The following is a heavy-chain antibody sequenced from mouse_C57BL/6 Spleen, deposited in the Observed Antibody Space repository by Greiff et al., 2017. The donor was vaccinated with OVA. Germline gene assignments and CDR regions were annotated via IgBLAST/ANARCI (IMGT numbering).Heavy chain of an antibody. CDR2: INPYNGGT. Sequence: EVQLQQSGPVLVKPGASVKMSCKASGYTFTDYYMNWVKQSHGKSLEWIGVINPYNGGTSYNQKFKGKATLTVDKSSSTAYMELNSLTSEDSAVYYCARYGYKAWFAYWGQGTLVTVSA. V-gene: IGHV1-19*01. J-gene: IGHJ3*01. CDR1: GYTFTDYY. CDR3: ARYGYKAWFAY. D-gene: IGHD2-2*01.